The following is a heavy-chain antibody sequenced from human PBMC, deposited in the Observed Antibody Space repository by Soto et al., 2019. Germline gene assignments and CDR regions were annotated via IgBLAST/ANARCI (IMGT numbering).Heavy chain of an antibody. V-gene: IGHV3-23*01. CDR3: AKRPTSTGFGDPFDI. J-gene: IGHJ3*02. Sequence: GGSLRLSCAASGFTFSTYAMSWVRQAPGKGLEWVSTISSSGGNTYYTDSVKGRFTISRDDSKNTLYLQMNSLRAEDTAIYYCAKRPTSTGFGDPFDIWGQGTMVTVSS. CDR2: ISSSGGNT. D-gene: IGHD3-10*01. CDR1: GFTFSTYA.